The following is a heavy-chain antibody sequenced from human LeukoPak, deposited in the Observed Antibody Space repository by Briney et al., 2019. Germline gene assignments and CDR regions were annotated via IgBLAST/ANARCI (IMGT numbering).Heavy chain of an antibody. D-gene: IGHD3-16*01. Sequence: SETLSLTCAVYGGSFSGYYWSWIRQPPGKGLEWIGEINHRGSTNYNPSLKSRVTISVDTSKNQFSLKLSSVTAADTAVYYCARGSYDYIWGSYSHLRHGFDYWGQGTLVTVSS. CDR1: GGSFSGYY. J-gene: IGHJ4*02. CDR2: INHRGST. CDR3: ARGSYDYIWGSYSHLRHGFDY. V-gene: IGHV4-34*01.